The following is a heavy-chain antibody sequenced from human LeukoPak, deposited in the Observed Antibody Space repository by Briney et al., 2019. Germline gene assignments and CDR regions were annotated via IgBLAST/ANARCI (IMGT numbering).Heavy chain of an antibody. CDR1: GFTFSSYW. Sequence: GGSLRLSCAASGFTFSSYWVSWVRQAPGKGLEWVANIKQDGSEKYYVDSVKGRFTISRDNAKNSLYLQMNSLRAEDTAVYYCARDFLSVYFDYWGQGTLVTVSS. V-gene: IGHV3-7*01. CDR3: ARDFLSVYFDY. J-gene: IGHJ4*02. CDR2: IKQDGSEK.